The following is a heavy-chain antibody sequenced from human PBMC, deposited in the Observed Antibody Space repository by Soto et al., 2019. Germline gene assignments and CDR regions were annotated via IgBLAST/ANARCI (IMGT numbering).Heavy chain of an antibody. J-gene: IGHJ4*02. V-gene: IGHV4-34*01. CDR3: ARGRGNRIANCGGDCLYYLDY. CDR2: INHSGST. D-gene: IGHD2-21*02. Sequence: QVQLQQWGAGLLKPSETLSLTCAVYGGSFSGFYWGWIRQPPGKGLEWIGAINHSGSTYYNPSLKSRVPISIDTSKNQFSLKLRSVTAADSAVYYCARGRGNRIANCGGDCLYYLDYWGQGTLVTVSS. CDR1: GGSFSGFY.